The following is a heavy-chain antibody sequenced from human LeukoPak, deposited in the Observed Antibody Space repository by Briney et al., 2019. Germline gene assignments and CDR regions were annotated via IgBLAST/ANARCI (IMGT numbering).Heavy chain of an antibody. V-gene: IGHV5-51*01. J-gene: IGHJ4*02. CDR3: VRQAYFGSGTYFDQYYFDY. D-gene: IGHD3-10*01. Sequence: GEFLKISCKGYGYTFTTYWIGWVRQMPGKGLEWMGIIYPGDSDTRYSPSFQGQVTISADKSINTAHLQRSSLKASDTAIFYCVRQAYFGSGTYFDQYYFDYWGQGTLVTVSS. CDR2: IYPGDSDT. CDR1: GYTFTTYW.